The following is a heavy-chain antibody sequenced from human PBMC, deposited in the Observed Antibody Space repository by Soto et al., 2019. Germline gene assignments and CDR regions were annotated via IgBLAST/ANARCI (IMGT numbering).Heavy chain of an antibody. CDR3: ERQTGTSTFDY. D-gene: IGHD1-7*01. CDR2: IYYSGST. J-gene: IGHJ4*02. V-gene: IGHV4-61*01. CDR1: GGSVSSGSYY. Sequence: PSETLSLTCTVSGGSVSSGSYYWSWIRQPPGKGLEWIGYIYYSGSTNYNPSLKSRVTISVDTSKNQFSLKLSSVTAADTAVYYRERQTGTSTFDYWGQGTLVTVSS.